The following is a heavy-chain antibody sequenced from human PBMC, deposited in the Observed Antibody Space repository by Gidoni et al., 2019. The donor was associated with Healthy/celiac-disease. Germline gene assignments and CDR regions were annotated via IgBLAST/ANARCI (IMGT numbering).Heavy chain of an antibody. J-gene: IGHJ6*02. CDR2: IIPIFGTA. V-gene: IGHV1-69*01. Sequence: QVQLVQSGAEVMQPGSSVKVSCKASGATFSSYASSWVRQAPGQGLEWMGGIIPIFGTANYAQKFQGRVTITADESTSTAYMELSSLRSEDTAVYYCARWTVAGYYYYGMDVWGQGTTVTVSS. CDR3: ARWTVAGYYYYGMDV. CDR1: GATFSSYA. D-gene: IGHD6-19*01.